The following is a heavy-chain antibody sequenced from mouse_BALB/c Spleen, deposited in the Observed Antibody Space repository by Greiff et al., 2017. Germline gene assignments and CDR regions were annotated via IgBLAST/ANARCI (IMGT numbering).Heavy chain of an antibody. J-gene: IGHJ3*01. Sequence: EVKLVESGPGLVKPSQSLSLTCTVTGYSITSDYAWNWIRQFPGNKLEWMGYISYSGSTSYNPSLKSRISITRDTSKNQFFLQLNSVTTEDTATYYCARGGLTGSFAYWGQGTLVTVSA. V-gene: IGHV3-2*02. CDR2: ISYSGST. CDR1: GYSITSDYA. CDR3: ARGGLTGSFAY. D-gene: IGHD4-1*01.